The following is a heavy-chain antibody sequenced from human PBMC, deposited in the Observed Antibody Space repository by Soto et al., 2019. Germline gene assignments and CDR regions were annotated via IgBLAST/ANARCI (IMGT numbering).Heavy chain of an antibody. Sequence: SETLSLTCAVSGDSISRGYYWAWIRQPPGKGLEWIGYIYYSGSPYYNPSLRSRVTISVDRSKNQFSLKLNSVTAADTAVYYCARVHVGYYFDSWGQGTPVTVSS. J-gene: IGHJ4*02. CDR3: ARVHVGYYFDS. CDR1: GDSISRGYY. D-gene: IGHD3-10*01. V-gene: IGHV4-38-2*01. CDR2: IYYSGSP.